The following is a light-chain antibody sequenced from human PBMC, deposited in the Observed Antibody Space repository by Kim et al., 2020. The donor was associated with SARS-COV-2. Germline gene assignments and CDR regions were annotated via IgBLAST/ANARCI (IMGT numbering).Light chain of an antibody. J-gene: IGLJ3*02. CDR2: EDN. CDR3: QSYDSSNQGV. V-gene: IGLV6-57*03. CDR1: SGSIASNY. Sequence: KTVTLSCPRSSGSIASNYVQWYQQRPGRAPTTVIYEDNQRPSGVPDRFSGSIDSSSNSASLTISGLKTEDEADYYCQSYDSSNQGVFGGGTQLTVL.